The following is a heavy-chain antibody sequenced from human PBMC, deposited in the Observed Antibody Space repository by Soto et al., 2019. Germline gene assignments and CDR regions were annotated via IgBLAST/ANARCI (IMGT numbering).Heavy chain of an antibody. CDR3: AKDAPTVDSSSSTLAYGMDV. D-gene: IGHD6-6*01. CDR2: ISYDGSNK. CDR1: GFTFSSYG. Sequence: GGSLRLSCAASGFTFSSYGMHWVRQAPGKGLEWVAVISYDGSNKYYADSVKGRFTISRDNSKNTLYLQMNSLRAEDTAVYYCAKDAPTVDSSSSTLAYGMDVWGQGTTVTVSS. V-gene: IGHV3-30*18. J-gene: IGHJ6*02.